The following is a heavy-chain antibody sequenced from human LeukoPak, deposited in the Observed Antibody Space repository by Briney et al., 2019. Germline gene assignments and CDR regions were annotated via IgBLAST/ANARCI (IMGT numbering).Heavy chain of an antibody. CDR3: ARKGDIVATNWFDP. V-gene: IGHV3-11*01. D-gene: IGHD5-12*01. Sequence: GSLRLSCAASGFTFSDYYMSWIRQAPGKGLEWVSYISSSGSTIYYADSVKGRFTISRDNAKNSLYLQMNSLRAEDTAVYYCARKGDIVATNWFDPWGQGTLVTVSS. J-gene: IGHJ5*02. CDR1: GFTFSDYY. CDR2: ISSSGSTI.